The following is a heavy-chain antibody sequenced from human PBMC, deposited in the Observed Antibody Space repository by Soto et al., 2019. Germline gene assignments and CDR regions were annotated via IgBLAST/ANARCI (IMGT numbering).Heavy chain of an antibody. J-gene: IGHJ4*02. CDR3: TTDPGDYQDF. D-gene: IGHD4-17*01. CDR2: IKNKADGGTT. V-gene: IGHV3-15*01. CDR1: GITFINAW. Sequence: EVQLVESGGDMVKPGGCLRLSCEASGITFINAWMSWVRQAPGKGLEWVGRIKNKADGGTTDYAAPVRGRFTISRDDSKNTLFLQMNSLEIEDTAVYYCTTDPGDYQDFWGQVTLVTVSS.